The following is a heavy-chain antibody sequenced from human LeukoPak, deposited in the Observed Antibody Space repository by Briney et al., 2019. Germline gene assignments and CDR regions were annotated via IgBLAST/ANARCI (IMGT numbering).Heavy chain of an antibody. CDR2: ISSSGSTI. CDR1: GFTFSSYE. J-gene: IGHJ4*02. CDR3: ARDRGYYAGFDY. V-gene: IGHV3-48*03. Sequence: GGSLRLSCAASGFTFSSYEMNWVRQAPGKGLEWVSYISSSGSTIYYAASVKGRFTISRDNAKNSLYLQMNSLRAEDTAVYYCARDRGYYAGFDYWGQGTLVTVSS. D-gene: IGHD2/OR15-2a*01.